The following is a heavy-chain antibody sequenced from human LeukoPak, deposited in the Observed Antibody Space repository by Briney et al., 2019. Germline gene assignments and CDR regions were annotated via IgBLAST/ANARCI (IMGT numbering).Heavy chain of an antibody. CDR2: IWYDGSIK. D-gene: IGHD1-26*01. CDR1: GFTFSSYG. Sequence: PTGESLKFSCAASGFTFSSYGRNWVRQPPGKGLEWGAVIWYDGSIKYYADSVKGRFTISRDNSKNTLYLQMNSLRAEDTAAYYSAKDQAQAITPYIVDYWGQGTLVTVSS. J-gene: IGHJ4*02. V-gene: IGHV3-33*06. CDR3: AKDQAQAITPYIVDY.